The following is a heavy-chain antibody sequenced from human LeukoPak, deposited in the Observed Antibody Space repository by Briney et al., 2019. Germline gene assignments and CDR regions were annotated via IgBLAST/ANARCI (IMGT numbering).Heavy chain of an antibody. V-gene: IGHV3-23*01. CDR3: ARERWELSPFFDY. J-gene: IGHJ4*02. CDR1: GFTFSSFA. Sequence: PGGSLRLSCAASGFTFSSFAMSWVRQAPGKGLEWVSTIGGSGGTTYYADSVKGRFTISRDNAKNSLYLQVNSLRAEDTAVYYCARERWELSPFFDYWGQGTLVTVSS. CDR2: IGGSGGTT. D-gene: IGHD1-26*01.